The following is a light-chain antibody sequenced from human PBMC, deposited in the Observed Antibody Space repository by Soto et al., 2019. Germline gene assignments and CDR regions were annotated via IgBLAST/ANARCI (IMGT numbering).Light chain of an antibody. V-gene: IGLV2-14*01. CDR2: EVR. CDR1: TNDIGGYNY. Sequence: QSVLTQPASVSGSPGQSITISCSGTTNDIGGYNYVSWYQHHPGKVPKVIIYEVRNRPSGVSNRFSGSKSGNTASLTISGLQAEDEADYYCCSYGISATLVFGGGTKVTVL. CDR3: CSYGISATLV. J-gene: IGLJ3*02.